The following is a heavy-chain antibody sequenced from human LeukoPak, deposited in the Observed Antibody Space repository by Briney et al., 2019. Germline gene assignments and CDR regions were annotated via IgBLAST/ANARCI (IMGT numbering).Heavy chain of an antibody. CDR2: IYYSGST. CDR3: ARDRGLTTSGGVGFDY. J-gene: IGHJ4*02. CDR1: SGSISSYY. Sequence: SETLSLTCTVSSGSISSYYWSWIRQPPGKGLEWIAYIYYSGSTNYNPSLKSRVTISVDTSKNQFSLKLSSVTAADTAVYYCARDRGLTTSGGVGFDYWGQGTLVTVSS. D-gene: IGHD4/OR15-4a*01. V-gene: IGHV4-59*01.